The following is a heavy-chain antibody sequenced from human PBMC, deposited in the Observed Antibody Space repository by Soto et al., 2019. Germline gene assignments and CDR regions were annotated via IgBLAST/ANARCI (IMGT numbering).Heavy chain of an antibody. CDR3: ARGDTAMVKGAFDI. V-gene: IGHV1-2*04. J-gene: IGHJ3*02. D-gene: IGHD5-18*01. CDR2: INPNSGGT. Sequence: ASVKVSCKASGYTFTGYYMHWVRQAPGQGLEWMGWINPNSGGTNYAQKFQGWGTMTRDTSISTAYMELSRLRSDDTAVYYCARGDTAMVKGAFDIWGQGTMVTVSS. CDR1: GYTFTGYY.